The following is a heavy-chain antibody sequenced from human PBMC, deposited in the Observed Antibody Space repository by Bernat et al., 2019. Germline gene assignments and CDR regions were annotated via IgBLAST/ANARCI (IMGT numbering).Heavy chain of an antibody. CDR1: GGSFSGYY. V-gene: IGHV4-34*01. J-gene: IGHJ4*02. D-gene: IGHD6-19*01. CDR3: ARGSGQWLVRRPLDY. CDR2: ISHSGST. Sequence: QVQLQQWGAGLLKPSETLSLTCAVYGGSFSGYYWSWIRQPPGKGLEWIGEISHSGSTNYNPSLKSRVTISVDTSKNQFSLKLSSVTAADTAVYYCARGSGQWLVRRPLDYWGQGTLVTVSS.